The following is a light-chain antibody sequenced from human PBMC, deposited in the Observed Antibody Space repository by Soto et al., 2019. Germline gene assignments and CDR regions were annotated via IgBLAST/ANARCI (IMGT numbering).Light chain of an antibody. V-gene: IGKV1-5*03. Sequence: DIQMTQSPSTLSVSVGDRVTITCRDSQTISSWLAWYQQKPGKAPKLLIYKASTLKSGVPSRFSGSGSGTEFTLTISSLQPDDFATYYCQHYNSYSEAFGQGTKVDIK. J-gene: IGKJ1*01. CDR3: QHYNSYSEA. CDR2: KAS. CDR1: QTISSW.